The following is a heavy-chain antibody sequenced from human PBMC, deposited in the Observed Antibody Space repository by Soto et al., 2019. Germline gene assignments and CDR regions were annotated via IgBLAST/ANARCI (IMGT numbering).Heavy chain of an antibody. V-gene: IGHV4-31*03. CDR2: IYYSGDT. CDR1: GGSVSSCGQY. CDR3: ARRHPLFYFGL. Sequence: QVQLQESGPGLVKPSQTLSLTCTGSGGSVSSCGQYWSWIRQHPGKGLEWIGNIYYSGDTYYNPSLRSRITISVYTSRNQFSLSLSSVTAADTAVYYCARRHPLFYFGLWGRGTLLTVSS. J-gene: IGHJ2*01.